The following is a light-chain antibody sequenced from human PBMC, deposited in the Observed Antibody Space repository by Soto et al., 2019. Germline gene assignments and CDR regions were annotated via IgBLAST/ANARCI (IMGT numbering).Light chain of an antibody. CDR2: GAS. V-gene: IGKV3-20*01. J-gene: IGKJ5*01. CDR1: QSVNSDS. CDR3: QQYGTSPPVT. Sequence: PGDSVTLSCRASQSVNSDSLAWYQQKPGQSPRLLIYGASNRATGIPDRFSGSGSGTDFTLSISRVEPEDFTVYYCQQYGTSPPVTFGQGKRLEIK.